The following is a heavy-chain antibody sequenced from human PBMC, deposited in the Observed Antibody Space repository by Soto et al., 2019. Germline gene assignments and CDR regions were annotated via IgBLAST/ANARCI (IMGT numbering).Heavy chain of an antibody. CDR3: ARGDYGTGGYPFPYFDY. CDR1: GYSFTGYY. V-gene: IGHV1-2*02. D-gene: IGHD2-8*02. Sequence: HEHLVQSGAEVKRPGASLKVSCKASGYSFTGYYIHWVRQAPGQGLEWMGWINPDSGATNYAQNFQGRVTLTSDTSISTASMDLTCLTSDDTAVYYCARGDYGTGGYPFPYFDYWGQGTLVIVFS. J-gene: IGHJ4*02. CDR2: INPDSGAT.